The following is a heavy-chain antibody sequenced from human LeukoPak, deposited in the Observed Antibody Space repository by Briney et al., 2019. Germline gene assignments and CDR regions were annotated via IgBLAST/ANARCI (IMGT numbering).Heavy chain of an antibody. J-gene: IGHJ4*02. V-gene: IGHV4-39*01. Sequence: SETLSLTRTVSGVFISSSNSYWGWIRQAPGKGLEWIGSIYYSGNTYYNASLKSQVSISIDTSKNQFSLRLTSVTAADTAVYYCARQTGSGLFILPGGQGTLVTVSS. CDR1: GVFISSSNSY. CDR3: ARQTGSGLFILP. D-gene: IGHD3/OR15-3a*01. CDR2: IYYSGNT.